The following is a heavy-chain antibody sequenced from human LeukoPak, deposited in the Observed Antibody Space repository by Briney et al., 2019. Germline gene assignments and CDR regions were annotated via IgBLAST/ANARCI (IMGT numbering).Heavy chain of an antibody. CDR1: GDSVSSNSAT. J-gene: IGHJ3*02. V-gene: IGHV6-1*01. D-gene: IGHD1-26*01. Sequence: SQTLSLTCAISGDSVSSNSATWNWIRQSPSRGLEWLGRTYYRSKWFSDYSVSVKSRTTFNPDTSKNQLSLQLNSVPPEDTAVYYCARGSGSYYAFAIWDQGTMVTVSS. CDR3: ARGSGSYYAFAI. CDR2: TYYRSKWFS.